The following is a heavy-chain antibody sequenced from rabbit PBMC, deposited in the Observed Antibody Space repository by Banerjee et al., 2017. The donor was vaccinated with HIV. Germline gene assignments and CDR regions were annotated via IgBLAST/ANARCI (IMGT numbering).Heavy chain of an antibody. CDR3: ARESVGGGVGAIPAL. CDR1: GFSFSSSYW. J-gene: IGHJ3*01. V-gene: IGHV1S45*01. Sequence: LEESGGGLVQPEGSLALTCRASGFSFSSSYWICWVRQAPGKGLELIACIYTGDGNTYYASWAKGRFTISKTSSTTVTLQMTGLTAADTATYFCARESVGGGVGAIPALWGQGTLVTVS. D-gene: IGHD5-1*01. CDR2: IYTGDGNT.